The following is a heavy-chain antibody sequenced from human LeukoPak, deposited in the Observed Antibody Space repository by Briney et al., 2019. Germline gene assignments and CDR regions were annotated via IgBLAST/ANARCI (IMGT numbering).Heavy chain of an antibody. Sequence: SETLSLTCTVYGGSASSGGYYWSWIRQPPGKGLEWIGYVYYTVSTTYNPSLKTRVTISVATSKNQYSLKLYSLTAAYTAIYYCASLQGLGEVSPYFDHWGEGNLVSVSS. CDR3: ASLQGLGEVSPYFDH. D-gene: IGHD3-16*02. J-gene: IGHJ4*02. CDR1: GGSASSGGYY. CDR2: VYYTVST. V-gene: IGHV4-61*08.